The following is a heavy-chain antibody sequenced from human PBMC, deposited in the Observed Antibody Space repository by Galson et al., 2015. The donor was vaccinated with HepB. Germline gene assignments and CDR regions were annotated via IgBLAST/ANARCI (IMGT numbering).Heavy chain of an antibody. D-gene: IGHD2-2*02. Sequence: SVKVSCKASGYTFTSYHMHWVRQAPGQGLEWMGIINPSGGSTSYAQKFQGRVTMTRDTSTSTVYMELSSLRSEDTAVYYCASLGYCSSTSCYTGYYYGMDVWGQGTTVTVSS. J-gene: IGHJ6*02. CDR2: INPSGGST. CDR1: GYTFTSYH. V-gene: IGHV1-46*01. CDR3: ASLGYCSSTSCYTGYYYGMDV.